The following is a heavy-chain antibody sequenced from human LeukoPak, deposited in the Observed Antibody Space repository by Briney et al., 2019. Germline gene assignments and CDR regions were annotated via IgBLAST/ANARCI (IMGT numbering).Heavy chain of an antibody. CDR3: ARGVAGYGPYDY. J-gene: IGHJ4*02. D-gene: IGHD5-12*01. CDR1: GDSIGTYY. CDR2: MYYSGST. V-gene: IGHV4-59*01. Sequence: SETLSLTCTVSGDSIGTYYWSWIRQPPGKGLEWIGYMYYSGSTNYNPSLKSRVTISLDTPKNQFSLRLNSVTAADTAVYYCARGVAGYGPYDYWGQGTLVTVSS.